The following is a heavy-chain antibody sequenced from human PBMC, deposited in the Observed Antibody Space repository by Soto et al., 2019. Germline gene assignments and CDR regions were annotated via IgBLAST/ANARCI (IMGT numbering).Heavy chain of an antibody. CDR3: ARGTTGLDG. V-gene: IGHV5-10-1*01. D-gene: IGHD1-1*01. CDR2: IDPSDSYT. J-gene: IGHJ6*02. CDR1: GYIFIGYW. Sequence: PGESLKISCKGSGYIFIGYWITWVRQMPGKGLEWMGRIDPSDSYTNNSPSFQGHVTISADKSISTAYLQWNSLKASDTAMYYGARGTTGLDGWGQENTVTVSS.